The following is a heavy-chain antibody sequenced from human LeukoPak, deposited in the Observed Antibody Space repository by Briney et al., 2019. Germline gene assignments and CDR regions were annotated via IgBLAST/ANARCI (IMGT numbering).Heavy chain of an antibody. Sequence: PSETLSLTCAVSGYSISSGYYWGWIRQPPGKGLEWIGSIYHSGSTYYNPSLKSRVTISVDTSKNQFSLKLSSVTAADTAVYYCARIVGFSGYYSKYYFDYWGQGTLVTVSS. J-gene: IGHJ4*02. D-gene: IGHD3-22*01. CDR1: GYSISSGYY. CDR3: ARIVGFSGYYSKYYFDY. V-gene: IGHV4-38-2*01. CDR2: IYHSGST.